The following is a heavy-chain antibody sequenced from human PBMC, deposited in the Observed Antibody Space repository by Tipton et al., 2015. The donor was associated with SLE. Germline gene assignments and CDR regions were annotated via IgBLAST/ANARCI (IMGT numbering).Heavy chain of an antibody. V-gene: IGHV4-59*11. CDR1: GGSISSHY. J-gene: IGHJ2*01. Sequence: TLSLTCTVSGGSISSHYWSWIRQPPGKGLEWIGYIYYRGSTNYNPSLTSRVTISVDTSKNQFSLKLSPVTAADTAVYYCAREGSSGWFYWYFDLWGRGTLVTVSS. CDR3: AREGSSGWFYWYFDL. D-gene: IGHD6-19*01. CDR2: IYYRGST.